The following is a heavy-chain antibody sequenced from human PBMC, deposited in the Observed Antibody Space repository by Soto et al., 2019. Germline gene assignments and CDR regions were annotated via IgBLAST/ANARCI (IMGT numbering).Heavy chain of an antibody. V-gene: IGHV4-59*01. Sequence: QVQLQESGPGLVKPSETLSLTCTVSGGSISSYYWSWIRQPPGKGLEWIGYIYYSGSTNYNPSLNSRVSISIDTSKNQCSLKLSSVTAADTAVYYCARAYGYYFDYWGQGTLVTVSS. CDR1: GGSISSYY. D-gene: IGHD4-17*01. CDR3: ARAYGYYFDY. J-gene: IGHJ4*02. CDR2: IYYSGST.